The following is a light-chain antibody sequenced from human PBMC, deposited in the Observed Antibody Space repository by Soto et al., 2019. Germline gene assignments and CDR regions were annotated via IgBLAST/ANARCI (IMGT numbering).Light chain of an antibody. Sequence: DIQMTQSPSSLSASVGDRVTITCRASQSISTSLNWYQQKPGKAPKVLLYAASSLQSGVPLRFSGSGSGTDFTLTISSLQPEDFATYYCQQSYSFPFTFGQGTKLDIK. J-gene: IGKJ2*01. CDR3: QQSYSFPFT. V-gene: IGKV1-39*01. CDR2: AAS. CDR1: QSISTS.